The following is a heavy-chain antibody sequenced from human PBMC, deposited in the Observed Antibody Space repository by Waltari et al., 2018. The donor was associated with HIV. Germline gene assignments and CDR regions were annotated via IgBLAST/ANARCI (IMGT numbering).Heavy chain of an antibody. CDR2: IGHDGTT. CDR3: ARLEALLPGVVIVRDV. V-gene: IGHV4-34*02. D-gene: IGHD3-3*01. J-gene: IGHJ4*02. CDR1: GGSLSCFL. Sequence: VQLEQWGTGLLKPSETLSLTCAVYGGSLSCFLWSWVRQPPGKGLEWMGDIGHDGTTNYNPALKSRATVSITGSKNQFSLKLNSMTAADTGVYYCARLEALLPGVVIVRDVWGQGTLVTVSS.